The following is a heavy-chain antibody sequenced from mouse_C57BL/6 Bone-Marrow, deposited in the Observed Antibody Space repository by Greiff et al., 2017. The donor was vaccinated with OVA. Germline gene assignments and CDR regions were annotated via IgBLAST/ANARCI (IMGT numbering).Heavy chain of an antibody. CDR1: GFTFSDYY. CDR3: ARDYDGPFAY. CDR2: INYDGSST. J-gene: IGHJ3*01. D-gene: IGHD1-2*01. Sequence: DVKLVESEGGLVQPGSSMKLSCTASGFTFSDYYMAWVRQVPEKGLEWVANINYDGSSTYYLDSLKSRFIISRDNAKNILYLQMSSLKSEDTATYYCARDYDGPFAYWGQGTLVTVSA. V-gene: IGHV5-16*01.